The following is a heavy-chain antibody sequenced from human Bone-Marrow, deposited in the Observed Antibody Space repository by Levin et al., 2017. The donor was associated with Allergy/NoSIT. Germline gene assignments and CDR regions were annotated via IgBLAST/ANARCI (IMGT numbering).Heavy chain of an antibody. D-gene: IGHD5-24*01. Sequence: GGSLRLSCKTAGASLSNIGISWVRQAAGQGLEWLGGIIPIFGTSNYAQGFQGRVTINADTSTSTGYMELTSLKSEDTAVYYCARVLPGQNYLPHYYYVVDVWGQGTTVTVSS. CDR3: ARVLPGQNYLPHYYYVVDV. J-gene: IGHJ6*02. CDR1: GASLSNIG. V-gene: IGHV1-69*06. CDR2: IIPIFGTS.